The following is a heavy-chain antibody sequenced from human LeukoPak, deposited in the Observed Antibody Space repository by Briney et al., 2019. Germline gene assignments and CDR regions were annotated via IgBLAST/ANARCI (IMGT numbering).Heavy chain of an antibody. J-gene: IGHJ6*03. CDR3: ARGGPWVVATINDYYLDV. CDR2: SSAYNGDG. D-gene: IGHD5-24*01. V-gene: IGHV1-18*01. Sequence: ASVKVSCQASGYNFITIATSWVRQAPGQGLEWMGWSSAYNGDGNFVQKFRGRVTMTTDTSTNTAYMELRSLRYDDTAVYYCARGGPWVVATINDYYLDVWGKGTTVTVSS. CDR1: GYNFITIA.